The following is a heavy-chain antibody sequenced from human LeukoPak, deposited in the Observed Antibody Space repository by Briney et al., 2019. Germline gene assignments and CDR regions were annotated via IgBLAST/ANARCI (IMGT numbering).Heavy chain of an antibody. CDR3: ARVVGTPFDF. V-gene: IGHV3-74*01. D-gene: IGHD2-21*01. Sequence: PGGSLRLSCAASGFNFDDYAMNWVRQAPGKGLAWVSRIKSDGSTTTYADSVKGRFTISRDNAKNTLYLQMNSLRAEDTAVYYRARVVGTPFDFWGQGTLVNGSS. CDR1: GFNFDDYA. CDR2: IKSDGSTT. J-gene: IGHJ4*03.